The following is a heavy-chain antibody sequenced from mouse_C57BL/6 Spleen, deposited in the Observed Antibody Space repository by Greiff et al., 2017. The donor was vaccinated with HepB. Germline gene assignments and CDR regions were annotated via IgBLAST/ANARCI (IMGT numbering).Heavy chain of an antibody. Sequence: VQLQQPGAELVKPGASVKLSCKASGYTFTSYWMHWVKQRPGHGLEWIGMIHPNSGSTNYNEKFKSKATLTVDKSSSTAYMQLSSLTSEDSAVYYCARCSGYYFDYWGQGTTLTVSS. CDR1: GYTFTSYW. V-gene: IGHV1-64*01. CDR3: ARCSGYYFDY. D-gene: IGHD6-1*01. J-gene: IGHJ2*01. CDR2: IHPNSGST.